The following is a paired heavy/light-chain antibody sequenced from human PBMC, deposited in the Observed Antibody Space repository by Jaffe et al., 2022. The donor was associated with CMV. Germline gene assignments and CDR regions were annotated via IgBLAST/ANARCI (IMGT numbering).Heavy chain of an antibody. CDR3: ARISRSSIAARQSYWYYFDY. CDR1: GFSLSTSGMC. J-gene: IGHJ4*02. V-gene: IGHV2-70*01. Sequence: QVTLRESGPALVKPTQTLTLTCTFSGFSLSTSGMCVSWIRQPPGKALEWLALIDWDDDKYYSTSLKTRLTISKDTSKNQVVLTMTNMDPVDTATYYCARISRSSIAARQSYWYYFDYWGQGTLVTVSS. D-gene: IGHD6-6*01. CDR2: IDWDDDK.
Light chain of an antibody. CDR2: GAS. V-gene: IGKV3-15*01. Sequence: EIVMTQSPATLSVSPGERATLSCRASQSVSSNLAWYQQKPGQAPRLLIYGASTRATGIPARFSGSGSGTEFTLTISSLQSEDFAVYYCQQYNNWLPVTFGGGTKVEIK. CDR3: QQYNNWLPVT. J-gene: IGKJ4*01. CDR1: QSVSSN.